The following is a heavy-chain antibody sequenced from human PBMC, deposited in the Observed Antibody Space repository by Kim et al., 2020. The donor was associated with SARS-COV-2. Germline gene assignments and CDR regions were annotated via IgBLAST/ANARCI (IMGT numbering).Heavy chain of an antibody. Sequence: ASVKVSCKASGYTFTSYGISWVRQAPGQGLEWMGWISAYNGNTNYAQKLQGRVTMTTDTSTSTAYMELRSLRSDDTAVYYCARGLMVTTPRGGSWFDPWGQGTLVTVSS. V-gene: IGHV1-18*01. CDR1: GYTFTSYG. CDR3: ARGLMVTTPRGGSWFDP. D-gene: IGHD4-17*01. J-gene: IGHJ5*02. CDR2: ISAYNGNT.